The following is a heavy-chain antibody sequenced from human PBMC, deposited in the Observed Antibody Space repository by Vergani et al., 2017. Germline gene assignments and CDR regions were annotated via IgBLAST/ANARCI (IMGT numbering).Heavy chain of an antibody. CDR3: AKSSEQHAERPDFLDY. D-gene: IGHD6-13*01. Sequence: EVQLVQSGAEVKKPGESLKIPCKGSGYSFTSYWIGWVRQMPGKGLEWMGIIYPGDSDTRYSPSFQGQVTISADKSISTAYLQWSSLKASDTAMYYCAKSSEQHAERPDFLDYWGQGTLVTVSS. J-gene: IGHJ4*02. CDR2: IYPGDSDT. CDR1: GYSFTSYW. V-gene: IGHV5-51*01.